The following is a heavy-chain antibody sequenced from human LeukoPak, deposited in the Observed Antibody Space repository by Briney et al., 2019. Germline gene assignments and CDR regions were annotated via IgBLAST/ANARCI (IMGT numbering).Heavy chain of an antibody. V-gene: IGHV3-66*01. CDR1: GITVNTNY. D-gene: IGHD3-22*01. J-gene: IGHJ4*02. Sequence: GGSLRLSCAASGITVNTNYMSWVRQAPGKGLEWVSVIYSGGSTYYADSVKGRFTISRDNSKNTLYLQMNSLRAEDTAVYYCARGPYDSSGYRFDYWGQGTLVTVSS. CDR2: IYSGGST. CDR3: ARGPYDSSGYRFDY.